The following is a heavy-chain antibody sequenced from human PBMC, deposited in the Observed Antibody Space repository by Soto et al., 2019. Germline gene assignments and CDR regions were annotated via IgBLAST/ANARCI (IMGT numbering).Heavy chain of an antibody. CDR1: GGSISSGDYS. D-gene: IGHD3-16*01. CDR3: AREGGESSDGLYYFDS. CDR2: IYYSGNT. V-gene: IGHV4-30-4*01. Sequence: PSETLSLTCTVSGGSISSGDYSWSWIRQPPGKGLEWIGHIYYSGNTDYNPSLKSRLAITIDTSKNQFSLKLSSVTAADTAVYFCAREGGESSDGLYYFDSWGQGSLVTVSS. J-gene: IGHJ4*02.